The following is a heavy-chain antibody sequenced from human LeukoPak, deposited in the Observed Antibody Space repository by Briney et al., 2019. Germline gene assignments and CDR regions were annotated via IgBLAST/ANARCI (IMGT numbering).Heavy chain of an antibody. Sequence: ASVKVSCKASGYTFTSYDINWVRQATGQGLEWMGWMNPNSGNTGYAQKFQGRVTITRNTSISTAYMELSSLRSEDTAVYYCARGGSCFSYNWFDPWGQGTLVTVSS. V-gene: IGHV1-8*03. CDR3: ARGGSCFSYNWFDP. CDR1: GYTFTSYD. CDR2: MNPNSGNT. J-gene: IGHJ5*02. D-gene: IGHD2-15*01.